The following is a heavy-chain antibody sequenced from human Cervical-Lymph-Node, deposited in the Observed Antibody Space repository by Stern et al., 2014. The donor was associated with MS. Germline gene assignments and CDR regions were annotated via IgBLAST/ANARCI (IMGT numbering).Heavy chain of an antibody. CDR2: ISGNS. CDR3: ARSSVTIFGVLIGAFDI. CDR1: GGSISISTNY. J-gene: IGHJ3*02. D-gene: IGHD3-3*01. V-gene: IGHV4-39*01. Sequence: QLQLQESGPGLVKPSETLSLTCTVSGGSISISTNYWGWIRQPPGRGLEWIGIISGNSYYNPSLKRRVTVSVDTSKNKFSLHLRSVTAADTAVYYCARSSVTIFGVLIGAFDIWGHGTMVTVSS.